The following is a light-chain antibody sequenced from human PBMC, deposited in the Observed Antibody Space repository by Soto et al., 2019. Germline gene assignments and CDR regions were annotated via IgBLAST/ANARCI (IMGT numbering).Light chain of an antibody. Sequence: QSVLTQPPSASGTPGQRVTISCSGLTSNIESNTVNWYQQLPGMVPKLLIYRNNPRPSGVPDRFSGSKSGTSAALAISGLQSEDEADYYCATWDDSLHGVVFGGGTQLTVL. CDR1: TSNIESNT. J-gene: IGLJ7*01. CDR3: ATWDDSLHGVV. V-gene: IGLV1-44*01. CDR2: RNN.